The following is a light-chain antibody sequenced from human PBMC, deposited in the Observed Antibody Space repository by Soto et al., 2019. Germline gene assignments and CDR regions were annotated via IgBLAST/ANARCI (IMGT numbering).Light chain of an antibody. V-gene: IGKV3-20*01. J-gene: IGKJ1*01. CDR1: QSVTTQ. CDR3: QQYGGSART. Sequence: IVLTQSPGTLSLSPGERATLSCRASQSVTTQLAWYQQKPGQAPRLIIHGASSRATGVPDRIIGSGSGTDFTLSISRLEPEDFAVYYCQQYGGSARTFGQGTKVDIK. CDR2: GAS.